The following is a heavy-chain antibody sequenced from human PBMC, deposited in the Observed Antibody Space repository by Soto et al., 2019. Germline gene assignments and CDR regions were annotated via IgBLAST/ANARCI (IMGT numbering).Heavy chain of an antibody. J-gene: IGHJ6*04. CDR3: AREALRGYGMDV. CDR1: GFTFSSYW. V-gene: IGHV3-74*01. CDR2: INSDGTTT. Sequence: EVRLVESGGGLVQPGRSLRLSCAASGFTFSSYWMHWVRQPPGKGLVWVSRINSDGTTTNYAGSVKGRFTVSRDNAKNTLYLQMNSLRTEDTAVYYCAREALRGYGMDVWGEGTTVTVSS.